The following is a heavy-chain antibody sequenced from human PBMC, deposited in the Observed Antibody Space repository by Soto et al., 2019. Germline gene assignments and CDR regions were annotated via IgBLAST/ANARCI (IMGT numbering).Heavy chain of an antibody. Sequence: PGGSLRLSCAASGFTFSSYWMSWVRQAPGKGLEWVANIKQDGSEKYYVDSVKGRFTISRDNAKNSLYLQMNSLRAEDTAVYYCARRSAGGYYLPYYYYYMDVWGKGTTVTVSS. CDR1: GFTFSSYW. CDR3: ARRSAGGYYLPYYYYYMDV. CDR2: IKQDGSEK. J-gene: IGHJ6*03. V-gene: IGHV3-7*01. D-gene: IGHD3-3*01.